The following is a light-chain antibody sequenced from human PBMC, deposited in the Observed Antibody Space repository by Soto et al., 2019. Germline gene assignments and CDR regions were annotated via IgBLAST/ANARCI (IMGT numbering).Light chain of an antibody. CDR1: QTAASY. V-gene: IGKV1-39*01. Sequence: IQMTQSPSSLSASVGDRVTITCGASQTAASYLNWYQQGPGKAPKLLIRAASRLESGVPARFSGSGSGTEFTLTISSLQPEDVATYYCQQSFNTPFTFGPGTKVDV. CDR3: QQSFNTPFT. J-gene: IGKJ3*01. CDR2: AAS.